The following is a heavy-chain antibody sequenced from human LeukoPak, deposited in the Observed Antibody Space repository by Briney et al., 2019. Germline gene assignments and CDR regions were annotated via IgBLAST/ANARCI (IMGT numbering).Heavy chain of an antibody. Sequence: PGGSLRLSCAASGFSFSTSTMNWVRQAPGKGLEWISSIGKTSRDMYYADSVRGRFTISRDNDKNSLFLLMNSLRVEDTSVYYCVRGDNRDYWGQGTLVTVSS. CDR3: VRGDNRDY. J-gene: IGHJ4*02. CDR1: GFSFSTST. CDR2: IGKTSRDM. V-gene: IGHV3-21*01. D-gene: IGHD1-14*01.